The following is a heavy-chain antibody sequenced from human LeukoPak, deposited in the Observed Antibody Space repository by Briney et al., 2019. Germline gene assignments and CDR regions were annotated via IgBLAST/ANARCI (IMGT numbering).Heavy chain of an antibody. D-gene: IGHD3-9*01. CDR2: IHHAGSS. J-gene: IGHJ5*02. V-gene: IGHV4-38-2*02. CDR3: ARGRGGLRYFDGRPQNWFDP. CDR1: DYYISSGHY. Sequence: SETLSLTCTVSDYYISSGHYWGWIRQPPGKGLEWIGNIHHAGSSYYNPSLKSRVTISVDTSKNQFSLKLSSVTAADTAVYYCARGRGGLRYFDGRPQNWFDPWGQGTLVTVSS.